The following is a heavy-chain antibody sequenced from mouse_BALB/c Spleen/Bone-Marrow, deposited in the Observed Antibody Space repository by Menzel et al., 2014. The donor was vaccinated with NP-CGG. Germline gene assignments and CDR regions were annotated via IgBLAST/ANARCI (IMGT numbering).Heavy chain of an antibody. CDR3: TRLGSSYDWYFDV. Sequence: EVKLMESGTVLARPGASVKMSCKASGYSFTNYWLHWVKQRPGQGLEWIGAIYPGNSDTSYNQKFKGKAKLTAVTSASTAYMELSSLTNEDSAVYYCTRLGSSYDWYFDVWGAGTTVTVSS. J-gene: IGHJ1*01. CDR2: IYPGNSDT. D-gene: IGHD1-1*01. V-gene: IGHV1-5*01. CDR1: GYSFTNYW.